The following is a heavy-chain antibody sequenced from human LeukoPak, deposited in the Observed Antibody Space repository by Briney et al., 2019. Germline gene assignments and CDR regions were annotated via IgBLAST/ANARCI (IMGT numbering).Heavy chain of an antibody. CDR2: IFTTGNT. D-gene: IGHD1-26*01. J-gene: IGHJ4*02. CDR1: GASISSGSYY. V-gene: IGHV4-61*09. CDR3: ARGYSGSYCFDY. Sequence: SETLSLTCTVSGASISSGSYYWSWIRQPAGKGLEWIGHIFTTGNTNYNPSLKSRVTISVDTSKNQFSLKLRSVTAADTAVYYCARGYSGSYCFDYWGQGTLVTVSS.